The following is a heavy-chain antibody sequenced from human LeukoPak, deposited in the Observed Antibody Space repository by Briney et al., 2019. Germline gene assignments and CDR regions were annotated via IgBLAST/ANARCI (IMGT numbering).Heavy chain of an antibody. J-gene: IGHJ6*03. CDR3: ARGVAGVYFYYYMDV. CDR2: INPNSGGT. CDR1: GYTFTGYY. V-gene: IGHV1-2*02. Sequence: ASVKVSCKASGYTFTGYYMHWVRQAPGQGLEWMGSINPNSGGTNYAQKFQGTVTMTRDTSISTAYMELSSLRSDDTAVYYCARGVAGVYFYYYMDVWGKGTTVTVSS. D-gene: IGHD1-14*01.